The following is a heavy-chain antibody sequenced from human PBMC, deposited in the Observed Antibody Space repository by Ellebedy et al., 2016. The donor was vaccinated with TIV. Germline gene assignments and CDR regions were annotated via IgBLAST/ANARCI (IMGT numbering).Heavy chain of an antibody. CDR2: IYPGDSDT. CDR3: ARLGGYCSSTSCSNYMDV. CDR1: GYSFTSYW. D-gene: IGHD2-2*01. J-gene: IGHJ6*03. V-gene: IGHV5-51*01. Sequence: GESLKISXKGSGYSFTSYWIGWVRQMPGKGLEWMGIIYPGDSDTRYSPSFQGQVTISADKSISTAYLQWSSLKASDTAMYYCARLGGYCSSTSCSNYMDVWGKGTTVTVSS.